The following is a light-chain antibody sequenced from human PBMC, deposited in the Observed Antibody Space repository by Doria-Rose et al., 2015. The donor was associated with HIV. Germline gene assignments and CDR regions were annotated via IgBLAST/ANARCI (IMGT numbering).Light chain of an antibody. CDR3: QQRSNWPPILT. J-gene: IGKJ3*01. CDR2: DAS. CDR1: QSVSSN. V-gene: IGKV3-11*01. Sequence: SLSPGERATLSCRASQSVSSNLAWYQQKPGQAPRPLIYDASNRATGIPARFSGSGSGTNFTLAISSLEPEDFAVYFCQQRSNWPPILTFGPGTKGDI.